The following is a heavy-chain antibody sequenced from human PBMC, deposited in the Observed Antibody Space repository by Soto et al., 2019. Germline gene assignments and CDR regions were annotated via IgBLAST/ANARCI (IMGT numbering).Heavy chain of an antibody. CDR1: EGTFSNSG. D-gene: IGHD2-21*02. CDR2: IIPIFDTT. CDR3: ARAPILVSVTLHENYVDS. J-gene: IGHJ4*02. Sequence: QLHLVQSGAEVKKPGSSLKVSCKASEGTFSNSGISWVRQAPGQGLEWMGGIIPIFDTTNYAQKLQGRITIIADESTNTVYMELSNLRSADTGVYYCARAPILVSVTLHENYVDSWGQGTLVTVSS. V-gene: IGHV1-69*01.